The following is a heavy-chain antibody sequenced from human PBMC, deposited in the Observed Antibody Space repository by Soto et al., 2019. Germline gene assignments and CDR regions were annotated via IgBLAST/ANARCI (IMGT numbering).Heavy chain of an antibody. J-gene: IGHJ4*02. CDR1: GGSVNSGTYY. Sequence: PSETLSLTCTVSGGSVNSGTYYWSWLRQPPGKGLEWIGYISYSGSTDYNPSLKSRVTISVDTSKNQFSLKLSSVTAADTAVYYCAREWSYFDYWGQGTLVTVSS. V-gene: IGHV4-61*01. CDR2: ISYSGST. D-gene: IGHD2-8*01. CDR3: AREWSYFDY.